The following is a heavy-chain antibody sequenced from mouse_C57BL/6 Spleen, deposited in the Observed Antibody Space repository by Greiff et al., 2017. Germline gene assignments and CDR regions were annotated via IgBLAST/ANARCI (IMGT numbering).Heavy chain of an antibody. Sequence: QVQLQQPGAELVMPGASVKLSCKASGYTFTSYWMHWVKQRPGQGLEWIGEIDPSDSYTNYNQKFKGKSTLTVDKSSSTAYMQLSSLTSEDSAVYYCARAYYSNWGFAYWGQGTLVTVSA. V-gene: IGHV1-69*01. CDR3: ARAYYSNWGFAY. CDR2: IDPSDSYT. CDR1: GYTFTSYW. J-gene: IGHJ3*01. D-gene: IGHD2-5*01.